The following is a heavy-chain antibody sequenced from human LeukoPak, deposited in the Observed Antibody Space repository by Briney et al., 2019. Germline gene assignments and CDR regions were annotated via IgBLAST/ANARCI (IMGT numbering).Heavy chain of an antibody. V-gene: IGHV3-11*04. CDR3: ATIKKGLAVAGPFDY. CDR1: GFTFSDYY. CDR2: ISSSGSTI. D-gene: IGHD6-19*01. J-gene: IGHJ4*02. Sequence: GGSLRLSCAASGFTFSDYYMSWIRQAPGKGLEWVSYISSSGSTIYYADSVKGRFTISRDNAKNSLYLQMNSLRAEDTAVYYCATIKKGLAVAGPFDYWGQGTLVTVSS.